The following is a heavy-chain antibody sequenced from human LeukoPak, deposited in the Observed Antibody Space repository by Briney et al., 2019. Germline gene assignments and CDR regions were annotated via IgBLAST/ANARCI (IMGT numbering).Heavy chain of an antibody. J-gene: IGHJ3*02. CDR3: ARSLGALGAFDI. CDR1: GYTFTSYY. D-gene: IGHD1-26*01. CDR2: INPSGGST. Sequence: ASVKVSCKASGYTFTSYYMHWVRQAPGQGLEWMGIINPSGGSTSYTQKFQGRVTMTRDMSTSTVYMELSSLRSEDTAVYYCARSLGALGAFDIWGQGTMVTVSS. V-gene: IGHV1-46*01.